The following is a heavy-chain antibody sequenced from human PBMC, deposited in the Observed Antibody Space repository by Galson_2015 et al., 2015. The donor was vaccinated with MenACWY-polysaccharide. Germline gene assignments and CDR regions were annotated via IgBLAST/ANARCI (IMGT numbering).Heavy chain of an antibody. CDR1: GFTFRTYA. J-gene: IGHJ4*02. CDR2: IANDGGDK. D-gene: IGHD2-2*01. V-gene: IGHV3-30*18. CDR3: AKDRQIGPATYYFDY. Sequence: SLRLSCAASGFTFRTYAVYWVRQAPGKGLEWVAVIANDGGDKKFADSVRGRFSISRDNSKNTLYVEMNSLRGEDTAVYYCAKDRQIGPATYYFDYWGQGALVTVSS.